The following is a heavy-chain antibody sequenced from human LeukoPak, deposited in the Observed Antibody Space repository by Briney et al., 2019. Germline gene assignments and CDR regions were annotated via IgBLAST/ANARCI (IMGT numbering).Heavy chain of an antibody. CDR2: INPNSGGT. CDR3: AGGNKDYYYMDV. J-gene: IGHJ6*03. Sequence: ASVKVSCKASGYTFTDYYIHWVRQAPGQGLEWMGRINPNSGGTNYAQRFQGRVTVTRDTSISTAYMELSTLRSEDTAMYYCAGGNKDYYYMDVWGKGTTVTVSS. V-gene: IGHV1-2*06. CDR1: GYTFTDYY. D-gene: IGHD4-23*01.